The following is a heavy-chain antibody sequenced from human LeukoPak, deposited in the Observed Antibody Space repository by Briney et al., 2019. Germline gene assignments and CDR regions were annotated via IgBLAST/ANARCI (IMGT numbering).Heavy chain of an antibody. CDR3: ARDRMGAGDYVPYYYYGMDV. CDR2: ISYDGSNK. D-gene: IGHD4-17*01. J-gene: IGHJ6*02. V-gene: IGHV3-30-3*01. CDR1: GFTFSSYA. Sequence: GGSLRLSCAASGFTFSSYAMHWVRQAPAKGLEWAAVISYDGSNKYYADSEKRRFTISRDNSKNTLYLQMNSLRAEDTAVYYCARDRMGAGDYVPYYYYGMDVWGQGTTVTVSS.